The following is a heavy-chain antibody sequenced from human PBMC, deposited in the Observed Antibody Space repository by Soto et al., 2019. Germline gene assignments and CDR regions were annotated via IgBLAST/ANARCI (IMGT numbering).Heavy chain of an antibody. D-gene: IGHD3-10*01. V-gene: IGHV3-15*01. CDR1: GFTLTKAS. Sequence: PGGSLRLSCAASGFTLTKASMSWVLQAPWKGLEWVGHIKSNADGGATDYAAPVKGRFTVSRDDSRNTLYLQLNSLKTEDTAVYYCTTAPFSFITLPGTSFLIGMDVWGQGTTVTVSS. CDR3: TTAPFSFITLPGTSFLIGMDV. CDR2: IKSNADGGAT. J-gene: IGHJ6*02.